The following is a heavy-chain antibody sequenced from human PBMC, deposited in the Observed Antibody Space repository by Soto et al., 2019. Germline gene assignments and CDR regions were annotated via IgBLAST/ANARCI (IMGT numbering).Heavy chain of an antibody. CDR1: GGSISSGGYY. V-gene: IGHV4-31*02. D-gene: IGHD3-9*01. CDR2: IYYSGST. Sequence: SETLSLTCTVSGGSISSGGYYWSWIRQHPGKGLEWIGYIYYSGSTYYNPSLKSRVTISVDTSKNQFSLKLSSVTAADTAVYYCARVKKYYDILTGFDYWGQGTLVTVSS. J-gene: IGHJ4*02. CDR3: ARVKKYYDILTGFDY.